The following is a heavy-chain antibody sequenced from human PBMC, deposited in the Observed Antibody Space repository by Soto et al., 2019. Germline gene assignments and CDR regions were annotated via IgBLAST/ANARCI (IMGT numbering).Heavy chain of an antibody. CDR2: IYSGGT. CDR3: AKDRRAGGNSAFYFDF. J-gene: IGHJ4*02. Sequence: HPGGSLRLSCAASGFTVSSNYMSWVRQAPGKGLEWVSVIYSGGTYYADSVKGRFTISRDNSHNTLYLQVHSLTAEDTAVYYCAKDRRAGGNSAFYFDFWGQGAQVTVSS. V-gene: IGHV3-53*01. CDR1: GFTVSSNY. D-gene: IGHD3-16*01.